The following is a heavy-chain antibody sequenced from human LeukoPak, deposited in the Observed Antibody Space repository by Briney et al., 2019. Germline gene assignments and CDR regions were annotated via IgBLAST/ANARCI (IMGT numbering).Heavy chain of an antibody. J-gene: IGHJ4*02. Sequence: PGGSLRLSCAASGFTFSSYSMNWVRQAPGKGLEWVSYISSSSSTIYYADSVKGRFTISRDNAKNSLYLQMNSLRDEDTAVYYCARGSIVPSYRYRLDYWGQGTLVTVSS. CDR2: ISSSSSTI. CDR1: GFTFSSYS. D-gene: IGHD3-16*02. CDR3: ARGSIVPSYRYRLDY. V-gene: IGHV3-48*02.